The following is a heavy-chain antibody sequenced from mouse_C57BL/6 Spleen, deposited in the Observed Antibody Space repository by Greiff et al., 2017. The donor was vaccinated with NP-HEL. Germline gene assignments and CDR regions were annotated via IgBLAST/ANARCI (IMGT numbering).Heavy chain of an antibody. V-gene: IGHV1-18*01. Sequence: VQLQQSGPELVKPGASVKIPCKASGYTFTDYNMDWVKQSHGKSLEWIGDINPNNGGTIYNQKFKGKATLTVDKSSSTAYMELRSLTSEDTAVYYCARVTTVVATEYFDVWGTGTTVTVSS. CDR3: ARVTTVVATEYFDV. CDR2: INPNNGGT. J-gene: IGHJ1*03. D-gene: IGHD1-1*01. CDR1: GYTFTDYN.